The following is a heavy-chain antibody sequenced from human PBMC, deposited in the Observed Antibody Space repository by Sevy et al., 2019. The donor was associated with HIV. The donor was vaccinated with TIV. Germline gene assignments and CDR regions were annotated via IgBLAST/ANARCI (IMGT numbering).Heavy chain of an antibody. CDR1: GYTFTIYD. CDR3: AQRAPDRGYAFDI. Sequence: ASVKVSCKAAGYTFTIYDINRVRQATGQGLEWMGWMNPNSGNTGHAQKFQGRVTMTINTSKTTAYMELSSLRSEDTAVYYCAQRAPDRGYAFDIWGQGTMVTVSS. V-gene: IGHV1-8*01. CDR2: MNPNSGNT. D-gene: IGHD3-10*01. J-gene: IGHJ3*02.